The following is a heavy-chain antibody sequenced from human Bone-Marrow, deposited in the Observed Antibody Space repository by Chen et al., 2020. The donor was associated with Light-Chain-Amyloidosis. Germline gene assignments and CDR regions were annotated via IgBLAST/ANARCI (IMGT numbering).Heavy chain of an antibody. CDR2: IYPDDSDA. J-gene: IGHJ4*02. CDR3: ARRIDGYNFDY. CDR1: GYTFPNYW. Sequence: EVQLEQSGPEVKKPGESLKISCKGSGYTFPNYWIGWVRQMPGKGLEWMGVIYPDDSDARYSPSFEGQVTISADKSITTAYLQWRSLKASDTATYYCARRIDGYNFDYWGQGTLVTVSS. D-gene: IGHD5-12*01. V-gene: IGHV5-51*01.